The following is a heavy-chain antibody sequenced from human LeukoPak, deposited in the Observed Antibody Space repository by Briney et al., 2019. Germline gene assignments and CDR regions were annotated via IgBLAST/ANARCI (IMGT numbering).Heavy chain of an antibody. J-gene: IGHJ4*02. CDR1: GRTFSSYA. CDR3: ARDYDSSGYYGY. D-gene: IGHD3-22*01. CDR2: IIPILGIA. V-gene: IGHV1-69*04. Sequence: SVKVSCKASGRTFSSYAISWVRQAPGQGLEWMGRIIPILGIANYAQKFQGRVTITADKSTSTAYMELSSLRSEDTAVYYCARDYDSSGYYGYWGQGTLVTVSS.